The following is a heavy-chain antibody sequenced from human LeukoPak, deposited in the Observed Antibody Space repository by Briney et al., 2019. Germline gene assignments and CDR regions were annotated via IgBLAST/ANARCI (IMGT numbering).Heavy chain of an antibody. V-gene: IGHV3-53*01. CDR3: ARGPRYSFY. J-gene: IGHJ4*02. CDR2: IYIDGTT. Sequence: GGFLRLSCAASGFIVSHNYMTWVRQAPGKGLEWISVIYIDGTTYYADSVKGRFTISRDQANNTLYLQMNTLRDEDTAVYYCARGPRYSFYWGQGTLVSVSS. CDR1: GFIVSHNY. D-gene: IGHD6-13*01.